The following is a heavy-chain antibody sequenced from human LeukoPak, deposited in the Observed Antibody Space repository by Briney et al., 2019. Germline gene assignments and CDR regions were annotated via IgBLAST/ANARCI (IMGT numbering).Heavy chain of an antibody. CDR3: AREAKTSNWNSEPYLDY. Sequence: SVKVSCKASGGTFSSYSFTWVRQAPGQGLEWMGRINPMFNTANYAQDFQGRVTITADKSTSTAYMELITLRSEDTAVYCCAREAKTSNWNSEPYLDYWGQGTLITVSS. J-gene: IGHJ4*02. V-gene: IGHV1-69*08. CDR2: INPMFNTA. CDR1: GGTFSSYS. D-gene: IGHD1-20*01.